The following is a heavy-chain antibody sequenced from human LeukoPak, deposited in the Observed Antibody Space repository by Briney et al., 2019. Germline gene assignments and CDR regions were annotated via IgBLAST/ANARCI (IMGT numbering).Heavy chain of an antibody. D-gene: IGHD3-3*01. CDR1: GASVSSHY. CDR2: VSYSGGT. J-gene: IGHJ4*02. V-gene: IGHV4-59*02. Sequence: PSETLSLTCTVSGASVSSHYWSWIRQPPGKGLEWIGYVSYSGGTNYNPSLKSRVTISLDTSKDQFSLRLNPVTAADTAVYYCARLSTYYDFWSPLDYWGQGTQVTISS. CDR3: ARLSTYYDFWSPLDY.